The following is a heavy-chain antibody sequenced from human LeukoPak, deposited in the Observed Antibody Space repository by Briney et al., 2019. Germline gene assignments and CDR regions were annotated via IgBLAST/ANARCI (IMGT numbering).Heavy chain of an antibody. V-gene: IGHV3-23*01. D-gene: IGHD3-9*01. CDR2: ILGSGGST. J-gene: IGHJ4*02. CDR1: GFTFSNYA. Sequence: GASLRLSCAASGFTFSNYAMSWVRQAPGKGLEWVSAILGSGGSTYYVDSVKGRFTVSRDNSKSTLYLQMNSLRAEDTALYYCAKWGDYDVLTGYYVPDYWGQGTLVTVSS. CDR3: AKWGDYDVLTGYYVPDY.